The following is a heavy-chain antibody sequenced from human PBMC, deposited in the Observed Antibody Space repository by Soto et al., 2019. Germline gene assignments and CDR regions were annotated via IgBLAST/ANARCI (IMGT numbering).Heavy chain of an antibody. CDR1: GFTFSAYA. J-gene: IGHJ1*01. V-gene: IGHV3-23*01. CDR2: VSYNGATT. CDR3: AKDPFGGSNFPEYMQN. D-gene: IGHD3-10*01. Sequence: GWSLRLSCAASGFTFSAYAMTWVRQAPGKGLEWVSTVSYNGATTYYADSVKGRFTISRDNSKNTLYLQMNSLRVEDTALYYCAKDPFGGSNFPEYMQNWGQGTLVTVSS.